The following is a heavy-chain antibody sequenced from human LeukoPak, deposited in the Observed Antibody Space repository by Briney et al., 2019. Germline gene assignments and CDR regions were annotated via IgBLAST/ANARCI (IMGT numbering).Heavy chain of an antibody. J-gene: IGHJ6*03. Sequence: SVKVSCKSSGGTFSSYAISWVRQAPGQGLEWMGGIILIFGTANYAQKFQGRVTITTDESTSTAYMELSSLRSEDTAVYYCARWGPVPAADIGYYYYYMDVWGKGTTVTVSS. CDR3: ARWGPVPAADIGYYYYYMDV. D-gene: IGHD2-2*01. CDR1: GGTFSSYA. V-gene: IGHV1-69*05. CDR2: IILIFGTA.